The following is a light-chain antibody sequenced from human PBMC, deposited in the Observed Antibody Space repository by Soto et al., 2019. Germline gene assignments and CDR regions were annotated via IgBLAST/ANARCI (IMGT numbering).Light chain of an antibody. J-gene: IGLJ1*01. V-gene: IGLV2-14*01. CDR3: CSYTRSGTLI. CDR1: SRDIGDYNY. CDR2: DVS. Sequence: QSALTQPASVSGSPGQSITISCAGTSRDIGDYNYVSWYQQHPGKVPKVIIYDVSNRPSGVSYRFSGTKSGNTASLTVSGLQAEDEADYYCCSYTRSGTLIFGTGTKVTVL.